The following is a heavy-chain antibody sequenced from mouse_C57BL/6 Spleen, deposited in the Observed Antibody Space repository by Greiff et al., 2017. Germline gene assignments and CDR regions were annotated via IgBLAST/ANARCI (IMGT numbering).Heavy chain of an antibody. Sequence: QVPLQQPGAEPVKPGASVKMSCKASGYTFTNYWITRVKQRPGQGLEWIGDFYPGSGSTNYNEKFQSKATLTVDTSSSTAYMQLSSLTSEDSAVYYCARGDWYFDVWGTGTTVTVSS. CDR2: FYPGSGST. CDR1: GYTFTNYW. J-gene: IGHJ1*03. V-gene: IGHV1-55*01. CDR3: ARGDWYFDV.